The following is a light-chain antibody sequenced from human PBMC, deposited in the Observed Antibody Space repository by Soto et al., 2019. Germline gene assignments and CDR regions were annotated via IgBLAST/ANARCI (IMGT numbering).Light chain of an antibody. CDR2: AAS. J-gene: IGKJ3*01. Sequence: DIQMTQSPSSVSASVGDRVTITCRASQGTSSWLAWYQQKPGKAPQLLIYAASTLQSGVPSRFSGSGSGTDFTLTISSLQPEDFATYYCQQANSFPFTFGHGTKVDIK. V-gene: IGKV1-12*01. CDR1: QGTSSW. CDR3: QQANSFPFT.